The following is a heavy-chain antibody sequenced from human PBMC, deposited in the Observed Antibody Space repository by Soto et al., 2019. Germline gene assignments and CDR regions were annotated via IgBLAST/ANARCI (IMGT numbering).Heavy chain of an antibody. CDR1: GYTFTSYG. D-gene: IGHD3-10*01. J-gene: IGHJ4*02. Sequence: QVQLVQSGAEVKKPGASVKVSCRASGYTFTSYGISWVRQAPGQGLEWMGWISAYNGNTYYAQNLQGRVTMATDTSTSTAYRELRSLRSDDTAVYYGAREYYYGSGTRYWGQGTLVTVSS. CDR3: AREYYYGSGTRY. CDR2: ISAYNGNT. V-gene: IGHV1-18*01.